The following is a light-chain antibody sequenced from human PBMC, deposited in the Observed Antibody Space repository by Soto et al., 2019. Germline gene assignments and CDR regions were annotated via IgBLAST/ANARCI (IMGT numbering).Light chain of an antibody. CDR2: AAS. Sequence: IQLTQSPSSLSASVGDRVTITCRASQDISSYLAWYQQKPGKAPKVLIFAASTLESGVPLRFSGSGSGTDFTLTIRSLLPEDFATYYCQHLNDYPYTFGQGTKLEIK. CDR1: QDISSY. J-gene: IGKJ2*01. CDR3: QHLNDYPYT. V-gene: IGKV1-9*01.